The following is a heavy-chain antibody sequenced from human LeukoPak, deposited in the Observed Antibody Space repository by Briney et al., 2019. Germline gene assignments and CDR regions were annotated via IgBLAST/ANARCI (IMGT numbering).Heavy chain of an antibody. CDR1: GGSISSSSYY. Sequence: SETLSLTCTVSGGSISSSSYYWGWIRQPPGKGLEWIGSIYYSGSTYYNPSLKSRVTISVDTSKNQFSLKLSSVTAADTAVYYCARHSRNVSKNQSGSYYRAGRADYWGQGTLVTVPS. CDR3: ARHSRNVSKNQSGSYYRAGRADY. V-gene: IGHV4-39*01. CDR2: IYYSGST. D-gene: IGHD1-26*01. J-gene: IGHJ4*02.